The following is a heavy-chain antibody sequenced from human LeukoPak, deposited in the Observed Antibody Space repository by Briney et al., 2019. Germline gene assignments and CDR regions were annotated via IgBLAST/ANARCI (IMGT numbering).Heavy chain of an antibody. J-gene: IGHJ6*03. CDR1: GYTFTSYG. CDR2: ISAYNGNT. Sequence: ASVKVSCKASGYTFTSYGISWVRQAPGQGLEWMGWISAYNGNTNYAQKLQGRVTMTTDTSTSTAYMELRSLRSDDTAVYYCARVGDSSGYYDYYYYYMDVWGKGTTVTVSS. D-gene: IGHD3-22*01. CDR3: ARVGDSSGYYDYYYYYMDV. V-gene: IGHV1-18*01.